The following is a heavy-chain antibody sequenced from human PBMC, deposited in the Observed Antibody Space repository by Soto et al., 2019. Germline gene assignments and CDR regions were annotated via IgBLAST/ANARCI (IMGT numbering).Heavy chain of an antibody. D-gene: IGHD4-4*01. Sequence: SGPTLVNPTQALTLTCTFSGFSLSTSGMCVSWIRQPPGKALEWLALIDWDDDKYYSTALKTRLTISQDTSNTQVVLTVTNIDPVDTYRSYGAQRHSSVGKFDSWGQGILVTVSS. CDR1: GFSLSTSGMC. CDR2: IDWDDDK. V-gene: IGHV2-70*13. CDR3: AQRHSSVGKFDS. J-gene: IGHJ4*02.